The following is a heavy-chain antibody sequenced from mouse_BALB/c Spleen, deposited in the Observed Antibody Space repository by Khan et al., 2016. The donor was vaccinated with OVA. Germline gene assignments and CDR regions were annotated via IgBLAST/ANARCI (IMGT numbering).Heavy chain of an antibody. V-gene: IGHV1S135*01. D-gene: IGHD2-2*01. CDR2: IDPFSGDT. J-gene: IGHJ3*01. Sequence: VQLQQSGPELMKPGASVKISCKASGYSFTSYYIHWVMQSHGKSLEWIGYIDPFSGDTTYNQNFKGKATLTVDKSSSTAYIHLSSLTSEDSAVDYCTRHGYVAWFTYWGQGTLVTVSA. CDR3: TRHGYVAWFTY. CDR1: GYSFTSYY.